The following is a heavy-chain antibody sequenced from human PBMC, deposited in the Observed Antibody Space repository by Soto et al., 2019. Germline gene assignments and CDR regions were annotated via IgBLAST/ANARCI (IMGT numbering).Heavy chain of an antibody. J-gene: IGHJ4*02. CDR2: ISSSGDTI. V-gene: IGHV3-11*01. CDR1: GFTFSDYY. CDR3: ARVLQAAAGYLEY. D-gene: IGHD6-13*01. Sequence: GGSLRLSCAASGFTFSDYYMSWIRQTPGKGLEWVSYISSSGDTIYYADSVKGRFTISRDSAKNSLYLQMNSLRAEDTALYYCARVLQAAAGYLEYWGQGTLVTVSS.